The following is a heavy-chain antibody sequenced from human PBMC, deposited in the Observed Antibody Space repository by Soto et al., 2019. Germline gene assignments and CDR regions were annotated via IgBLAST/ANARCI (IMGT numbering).Heavy chain of an antibody. Sequence: PGGSLRLSCAASGFTFSDYYMSWIRQAPGKGLEWLAYISRDGNAIFYADSVNGRFIISRDNAKNSLFLQMDDLRAEDTGMFFCARGAEMSTLTKWFDPWGQGILVTVSS. CDR1: GFTFSDYY. CDR2: ISRDGNAI. CDR3: ARGAEMSTLTKWFDP. J-gene: IGHJ5*02. D-gene: IGHD1-1*01. V-gene: IGHV3-11*01.